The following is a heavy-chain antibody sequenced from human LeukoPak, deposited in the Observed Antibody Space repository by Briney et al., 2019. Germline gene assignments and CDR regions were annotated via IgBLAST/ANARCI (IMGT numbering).Heavy chain of an antibody. V-gene: IGHV3-21*01. Sequence: GGSLRLSCAASGFTFSSYSMNWARQAPGKGLEWVSSISSSSSYIYYADSVKGRFTISRDNAKNSLYLQMNSLRAEDTAVYYCARFHTYYDILTGYYLGSAFDIWGQGTMVTVSS. D-gene: IGHD3-9*01. CDR1: GFTFSSYS. CDR2: ISSSSSYI. CDR3: ARFHTYYDILTGYYLGSAFDI. J-gene: IGHJ3*02.